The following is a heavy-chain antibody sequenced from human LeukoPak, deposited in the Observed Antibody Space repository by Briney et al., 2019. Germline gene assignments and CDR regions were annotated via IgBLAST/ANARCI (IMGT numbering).Heavy chain of an antibody. D-gene: IGHD3-22*01. Sequence: WASVKVSCKASGGTFSSYAISWVRQAPGQGLEWMGGIIPIFGTANYAQKFQGRVTITAGESTSTAYMELSSLRSEDTAVYYCARFRYDSSGYTYYFDYWGQGTLVTVSS. CDR2: IIPIFGTA. CDR3: ARFRYDSSGYTYYFDY. CDR1: GGTFSSYA. J-gene: IGHJ4*02. V-gene: IGHV1-69*13.